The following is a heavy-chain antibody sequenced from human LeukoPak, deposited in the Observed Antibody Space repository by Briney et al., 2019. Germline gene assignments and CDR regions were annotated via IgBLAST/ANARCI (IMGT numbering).Heavy chain of an antibody. CDR1: GGSFSGYY. D-gene: IGHD3-10*01. J-gene: IGHJ4*02. V-gene: IGHV4-34*01. CDR3: ARGLGYYGSGSQSFDY. Sequence: SETLSLTCAVYGGSFSGYYWSWIRQPPGKGLERIGEINHSGSTNYNPSLKSRVTISVDTSKNQFSLKLSSVTAADTAVYYCARGLGYYGSGSQSFDYWGQGTLVTVSS. CDR2: INHSGST.